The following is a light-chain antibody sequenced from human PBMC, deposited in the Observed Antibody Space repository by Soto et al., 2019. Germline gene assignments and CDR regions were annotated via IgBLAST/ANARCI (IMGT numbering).Light chain of an antibody. CDR2: DAS. V-gene: IGKV1-5*01. J-gene: IGKJ1*01. CDR1: QSISSW. Sequence: DLQITQSPSTLSASVGDRVTITCRASQSISSWLAWYQQKPGKAPKLLIYDASSLESGVPSRFSGSGSGTEFTLTISSLQPDDFATYYCQQYNSYSRTFGQGTKVDIK. CDR3: QQYNSYSRT.